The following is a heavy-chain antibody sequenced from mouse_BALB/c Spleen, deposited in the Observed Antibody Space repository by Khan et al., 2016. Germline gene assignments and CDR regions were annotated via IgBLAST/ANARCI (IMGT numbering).Heavy chain of an antibody. J-gene: IGHJ3*01. CDR2: IDPANGNT. Sequence: VQLKQSGAELVKPGASVKLSCTASGFNIKDTYMHWVKQRPEQGLEWIGRIDPANGNTKYDPKFQGKATITADTSSNTAYLQLSSLTSEETAVYYCARSPYDDDVGFAYWGQGTLVTVSA. CDR3: ARSPYDDDVGFAY. D-gene: IGHD2-4*01. V-gene: IGHV14-3*02. CDR1: GFNIKDTY.